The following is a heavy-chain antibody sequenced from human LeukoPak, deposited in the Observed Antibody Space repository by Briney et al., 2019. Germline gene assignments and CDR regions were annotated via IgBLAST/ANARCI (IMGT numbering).Heavy chain of an antibody. CDR2: LTGSGGTT. J-gene: IGHJ4*02. D-gene: IGHD6-19*01. Sequence: PGGSLRLSCTASGFTFSSYPMSWVRQAPGKGLEWVSALTGSGGTTFYADSVKGRFTISRDNSKNTLYLQMNSLRAEDTAVYYCGKGNYTSGRVPVDFWGLGALVTVSS. V-gene: IGHV3-23*01. CDR1: GFTFSSYP. CDR3: GKGNYTSGRVPVDF.